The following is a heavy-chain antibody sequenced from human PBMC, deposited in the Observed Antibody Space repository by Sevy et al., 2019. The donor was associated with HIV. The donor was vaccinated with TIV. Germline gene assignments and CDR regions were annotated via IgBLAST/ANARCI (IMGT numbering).Heavy chain of an antibody. J-gene: IGHJ3*02. D-gene: IGHD2-15*01. CDR1: GYTFTGHY. V-gene: IGHV1-2*02. Sequence: ASVKVSCKASGYTFTGHYMHWVRQAPGQGLEWMGWINPNSGSTDYAQKFQGRVTLTRDTSISTAYLELSRLTSDDTAVYYCARVFPHCSGGSCYSPYHAFDIWGQGTMVTVSS. CDR3: ARVFPHCSGGSCYSPYHAFDI. CDR2: INPNSGST.